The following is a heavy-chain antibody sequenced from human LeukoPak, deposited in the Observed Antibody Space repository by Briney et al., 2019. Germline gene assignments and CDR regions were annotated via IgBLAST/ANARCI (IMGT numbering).Heavy chain of an antibody. D-gene: IGHD3-22*01. J-gene: IGHJ3*02. Sequence: SVKVSCKASGGTFSSYAISWVRQAPGQGLEWMGRIIPIFGTANYAQRFQGRVTITTDESTSTAYMELSSLRSEDTAVYYCARDFHPRITMIGYPGAFDIWGQGTMVTVSS. CDR1: GGTFSSYA. CDR3: ARDFHPRITMIGYPGAFDI. CDR2: IIPIFGTA. V-gene: IGHV1-69*05.